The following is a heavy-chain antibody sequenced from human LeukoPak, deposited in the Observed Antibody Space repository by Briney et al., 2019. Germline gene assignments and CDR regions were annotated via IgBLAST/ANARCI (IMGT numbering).Heavy chain of an antibody. J-gene: IGHJ6*02. CDR3: ASTTGNYYDSSGYYQYYYYGMDV. V-gene: IGHV3-72*01. D-gene: IGHD3-22*01. CDR1: GFTSSDHY. Sequence: GGSLRLSCAASGFTSSDHYMDWVRQAPGKGLEWVGRTRNKANSYTTEYAASVKGRFTISRDDSKNSLYLQMNSLKTEDTAVYYCASTTGNYYDSSGYYQYYYYGMDVWGQGTTVTVSS. CDR2: TRNKANSYTT.